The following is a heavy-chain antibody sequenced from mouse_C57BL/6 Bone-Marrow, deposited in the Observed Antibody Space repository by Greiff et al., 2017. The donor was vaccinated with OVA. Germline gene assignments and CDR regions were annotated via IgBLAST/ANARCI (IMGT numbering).Heavy chain of an antibody. Sequence: VQLQQPGAELVKPGASVKMSCKASGYTFTSYWITWVKQRPGQGLEWIGDIYPGSGSTNYNEKFKSKATLTVDTSSSTAYMQLSSLTSEDSAVYYCARWGFTTVVYFDYWGQGTTLTVSS. D-gene: IGHD1-1*01. CDR3: ARWGFTTVVYFDY. J-gene: IGHJ2*01. V-gene: IGHV1-55*01. CDR2: IYPGSGST. CDR1: GYTFTSYW.